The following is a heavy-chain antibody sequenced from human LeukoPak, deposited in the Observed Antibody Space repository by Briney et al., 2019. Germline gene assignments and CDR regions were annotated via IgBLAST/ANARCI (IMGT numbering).Heavy chain of an antibody. CDR1: GFTFSSYS. CDR3: ARDLYSPGMDV. CDR2: IGSSSSYI. V-gene: IGHV3-21*01. J-gene: IGHJ6*02. Sequence: GGSLRLSCAASGFTFSSYSMNWVRQAPGRGLEWVSSIGSSSSYIYYADSLKGRFTISRDNAKNSLYLQMNSLRAEDTAVYFCARDLYSPGMDVWGQGTTVTVSS. D-gene: IGHD5-18*01.